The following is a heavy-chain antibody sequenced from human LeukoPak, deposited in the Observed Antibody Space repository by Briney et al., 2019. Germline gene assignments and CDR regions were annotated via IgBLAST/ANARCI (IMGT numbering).Heavy chain of an antibody. CDR2: IIPILGIA. D-gene: IGHD3-22*01. CDR3: ALVVITVPLDYYGMDV. J-gene: IGHJ6*02. V-gene: IGHV1-69*04. Sequence: ASVKVSCKASGYTFTSYDINWLRQAPGQGLEWMGRIIPILGIANYAQKFQGRVTITADKSTSTAYMELSSLRSEDTAVYYCALVVITVPLDYYGMDVWGQGTTVTVSS. CDR1: GYTFTSYD.